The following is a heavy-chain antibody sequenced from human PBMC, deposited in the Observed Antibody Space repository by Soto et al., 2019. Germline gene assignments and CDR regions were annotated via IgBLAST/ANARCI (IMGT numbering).Heavy chain of an antibody. Sequence: PLETLSLTCTVSVGSSSSYYWSWIRQPPGKGLEWIGYIYYSGSTNYNPSLKSRVTISVDTSKNQFSLKLSSVTAADTAVYYCARGRSTGYSSSWYYFDYWGQGTLVTVSS. J-gene: IGHJ4*02. CDR3: ARGRSTGYSSSWYYFDY. D-gene: IGHD6-13*01. CDR1: VGSSSSYY. V-gene: IGHV4-59*01. CDR2: IYYSGST.